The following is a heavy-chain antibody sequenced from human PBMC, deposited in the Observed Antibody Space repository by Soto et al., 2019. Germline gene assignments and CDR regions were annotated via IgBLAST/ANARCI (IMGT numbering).Heavy chain of an antibody. CDR1: VFTFVDYA. V-gene: IGHV3-49*04. D-gene: IGHD3-22*01. CDR3: TRVDYYDSSGSYSGMDV. CDR2: IRSKPYGGTT. J-gene: IGHJ6*02. Sequence: GGSLRLSCISSVFTFVDYAMTWVRQAPGKGLEWVGFIRSKPYGGTTEYAASVKGRFTISRDDSKSIAYLQMNSLKTEDTAVYYCTRVDYYDSSGSYSGMDVWGQGTTVTVSS.